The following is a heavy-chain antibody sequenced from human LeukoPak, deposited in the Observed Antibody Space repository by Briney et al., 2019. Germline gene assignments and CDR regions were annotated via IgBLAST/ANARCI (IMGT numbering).Heavy chain of an antibody. CDR3: ARVGSLRYFDRSYYFDY. D-gene: IGHD3-9*01. CDR1: GFTFSSYE. CDR2: ISSSGSTI. J-gene: IGHJ4*02. V-gene: IGHV3-48*03. Sequence: GGSLRLSCAASGFTFSSYEMNWVRQAPGKGLEWVSYISSSGSTIYYADSVKGRSTISRDNAKNSLYLQMNSLRAEDTAVYYCARVGSLRYFDRSYYFDYWGQGTLVTVSS.